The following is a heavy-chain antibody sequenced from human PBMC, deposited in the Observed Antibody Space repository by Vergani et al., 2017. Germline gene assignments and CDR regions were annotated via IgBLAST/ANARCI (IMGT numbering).Heavy chain of an antibody. Sequence: VQLVESGGGVVQPGRSLRLSCAASGFTVSSNYMSWVRQAPGKGLEWVSVIYSGGSTYYADSVKGRFTISRDNSKNTLYLQMNSLRAEDTAVYYCARADYDFWSGYYFDYWGQGTLVTVSS. D-gene: IGHD3-3*01. CDR3: ARADYDFWSGYYFDY. CDR2: IYSGGST. J-gene: IGHJ4*02. CDR1: GFTVSSNY. V-gene: IGHV3-53*01.